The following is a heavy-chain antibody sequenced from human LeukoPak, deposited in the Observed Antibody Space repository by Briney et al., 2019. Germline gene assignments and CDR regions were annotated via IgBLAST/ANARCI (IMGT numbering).Heavy chain of an antibody. Sequence: PSETLSLTCTVSGGSISSYYWSWIRQPPGKGLEWIGYIYYSGSTNYNPSLKSRVTISVDTSKNQFSLKLSSVTAADTAVYYCARDRRGGSGSYSSPFLFYYYCGMDVWGQGTTVTVSS. CDR2: IYYSGST. CDR1: GGSISSYY. D-gene: IGHD3-10*01. CDR3: ARDRRGGSGSYSSPFLFYYYCGMDV. J-gene: IGHJ6*02. V-gene: IGHV4-59*01.